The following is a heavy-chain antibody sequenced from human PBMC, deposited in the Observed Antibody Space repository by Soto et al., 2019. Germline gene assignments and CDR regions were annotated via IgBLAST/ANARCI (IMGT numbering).Heavy chain of an antibody. CDR1: GLTFSTYA. CDR3: ALGPNGDHVGAFAL. D-gene: IGHD3-3*02. J-gene: IGHJ3*01. CDR2: ISGSGDSK. Sequence: GGSLRLSCAASGLTFSTYAMIWVRQAPGKGLEWVSAISGSGDSKYYADSVTGRFTISRDNSKNTLSLQMNSLRAGDTAVYYCALGPNGDHVGAFALWGQGTMVTVSS. V-gene: IGHV3-23*01.